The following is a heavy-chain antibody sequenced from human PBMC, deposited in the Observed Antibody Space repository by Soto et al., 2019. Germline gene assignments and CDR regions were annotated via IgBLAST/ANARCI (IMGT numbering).Heavy chain of an antibody. CDR3: AREGYYSGSGTYSPPRFYGMDV. CDR2: ISDYNGNT. J-gene: IGHJ6*02. V-gene: IGHV1-18*01. D-gene: IGHD3-10*01. Sequence: QAQLVQSGVEVKKAGASVKVSCKASGYTFSSYGISWARQAPGQGLEWMGWISDYNGNTQYAQKFQGRVFMTTDTATRTAYLELRGLRSDDTAVYFCAREGYYSGSGTYSPPRFYGMDVWGQGTTVTFSS. CDR1: GYTFSSYG.